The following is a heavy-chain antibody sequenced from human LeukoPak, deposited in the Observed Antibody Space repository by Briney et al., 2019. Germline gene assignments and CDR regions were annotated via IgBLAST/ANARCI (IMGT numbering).Heavy chain of an antibody. D-gene: IGHD6-19*01. J-gene: IGHJ2*01. CDR2: IKQDGSEK. Sequence: PGGSLRLSCVVSGFSFSNYWMSWVRQAPGKGLEWVANIKQDGSEKYCLDSVNGRFSISRDNAKNSLSLQMNRLRADDTAVYYCARGRYSSGPGTGGYFGLWGRGTLVTVSS. V-gene: IGHV3-7*01. CDR3: ARGRYSSGPGTGGYFGL. CDR1: GFSFSNYW.